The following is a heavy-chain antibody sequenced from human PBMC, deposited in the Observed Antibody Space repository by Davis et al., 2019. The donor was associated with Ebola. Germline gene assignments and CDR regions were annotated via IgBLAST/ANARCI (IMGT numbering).Heavy chain of an antibody. CDR2: ISHDGSNK. Sequence: GESLKISCTASGFTFTSYAIHWVRHAPGKGLEWVAVISHDGSNKYYADSVKGRFTISRDNSKNTLYLQMNSLRAEDTAVYYCARGDENYYGSGSYYLLDAFDIWGQGTMVTVSS. CDR1: GFTFTSYA. CDR3: ARGDENYYGSGSYYLLDAFDI. J-gene: IGHJ3*02. V-gene: IGHV3-30-3*01. D-gene: IGHD3-10*01.